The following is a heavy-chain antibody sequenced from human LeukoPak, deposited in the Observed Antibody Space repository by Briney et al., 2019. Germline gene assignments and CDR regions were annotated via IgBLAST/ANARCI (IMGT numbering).Heavy chain of an antibody. J-gene: IGHJ4*02. CDR2: FSYSGTT. Sequence: PSETLSLACTVSGDSVSSDSHYWAWIRQPPGKGLEWIGRFSYSGTTYLNPSLKSRITVSVDTFTDQFSLKLNSMTAADTAVYFCARGPLDKGGFDFWGQGTLVVVST. CDR1: GDSVSSDSHY. V-gene: IGHV4-39*07. D-gene: IGHD1-1*01. CDR3: ARGPLDKGGFDF.